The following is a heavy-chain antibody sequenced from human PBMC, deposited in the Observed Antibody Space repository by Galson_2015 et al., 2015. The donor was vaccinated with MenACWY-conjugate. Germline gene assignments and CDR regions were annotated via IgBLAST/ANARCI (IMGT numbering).Heavy chain of an antibody. CDR3: AKGGYSYGSSTTGY. CDR2: ISGIGGST. D-gene: IGHD5-18*01. CDR1: GFTFSSYA. V-gene: IGHV3-23*01. J-gene: IGHJ4*02. Sequence: SLRLSCAASGFTFSSYAMSWVRQAPGKGLEWVSAISGIGGSTYYADSVKGRFTISRDNSKNTLYLQMNSLRAEDTAVYYCAKGGYSYGSSTTGYWGQGTLVTVSS.